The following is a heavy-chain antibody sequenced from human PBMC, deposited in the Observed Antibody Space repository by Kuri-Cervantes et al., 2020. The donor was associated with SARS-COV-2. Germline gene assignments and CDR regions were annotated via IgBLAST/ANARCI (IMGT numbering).Heavy chain of an antibody. CDR2: ISSSSSYI. D-gene: IGHD1-26*01. CDR3: ARWEGATPRDAFDI. J-gene: IGHJ3*02. V-gene: IGHV3-21*01. Sequence: GGSLRLSCAASGFTFSSYGMHWVRQAPGKGLEWVSSISSSSSYIYYADSVKGRFTISRDNAKNSLYLQMNSLRAEDTAVYYCARWEGATPRDAFDIWGQGTMVTVSS. CDR1: GFTFSSYG.